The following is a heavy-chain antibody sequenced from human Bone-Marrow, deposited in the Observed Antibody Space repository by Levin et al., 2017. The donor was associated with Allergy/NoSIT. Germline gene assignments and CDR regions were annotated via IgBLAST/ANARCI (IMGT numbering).Heavy chain of an antibody. CDR3: AREKEGHHYGSGSGVFDY. J-gene: IGHJ4*02. CDR1: GFTFSSYG. Sequence: GESLKISCAASGFTFSSYGMHLVRQAPGKGLEWVAVIWYDGSNKYYADSVKGRFTISRDNSKNTLYLQMNSLRAEDTAVYYCAREKEGHHYGSGSGVFDYWGQGTLVTVSS. CDR2: IWYDGSNK. V-gene: IGHV3-33*01. D-gene: IGHD3-10*01.